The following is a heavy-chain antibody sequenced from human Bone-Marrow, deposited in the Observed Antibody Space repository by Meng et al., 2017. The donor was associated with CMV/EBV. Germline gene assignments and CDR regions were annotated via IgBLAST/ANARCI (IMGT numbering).Heavy chain of an antibody. CDR3: ARNCSSTSCYDY. Sequence: GEFLKISCAASGFTFSSYGMHWVRQAPGKGLEWVAVISYDGSNKYYADSVKGRFTISRDNSKNTLYLQMNSLRAEDTGVYYCARNCSSTSCYDYWGQGTLVTVSS. CDR2: ISYDGSNK. CDR1: GFTFSSYG. V-gene: IGHV3-30*19. D-gene: IGHD2-2*01. J-gene: IGHJ4*02.